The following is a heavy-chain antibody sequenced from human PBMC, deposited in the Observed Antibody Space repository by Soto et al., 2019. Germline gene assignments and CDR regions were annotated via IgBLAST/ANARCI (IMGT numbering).Heavy chain of an antibody. CDR1: GFTFSDYY. CDR3: ASWWGNWPEKQVVPPNWFDP. Sequence: KPGGSLRLSCAASGFTFSDYYMSWIRQAPGKGLEWVSYISSSGSTIYYADSVKGRFTISRDNAKNSLYLQMNSLRAEDTAVYYCASWWGNWPEKQVVPPNWFDPWGQGTLVTVSS. V-gene: IGHV3-11*01. CDR2: ISSSGSTI. J-gene: IGHJ5*02. D-gene: IGHD1-1*01.